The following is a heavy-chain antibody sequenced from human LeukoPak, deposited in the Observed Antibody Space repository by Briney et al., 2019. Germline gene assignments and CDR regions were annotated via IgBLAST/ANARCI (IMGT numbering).Heavy chain of an antibody. CDR2: IYYSGST. D-gene: IGHD3-22*01. V-gene: IGHV4-39*01. CDR1: GGSISSSSYY. Sequence: PSETLSLTCTVSGGSISSSSYYWGWLRQPPGKGLEWIGSIYYSGSTYYNPSLKSRVTISVDTSKNQFSLKLSSVTAADTAVYYCASTRSWYYYDSSGSYYFDYWGQGTLVTVSS. J-gene: IGHJ4*02. CDR3: ASTRSWYYYDSSGSYYFDY.